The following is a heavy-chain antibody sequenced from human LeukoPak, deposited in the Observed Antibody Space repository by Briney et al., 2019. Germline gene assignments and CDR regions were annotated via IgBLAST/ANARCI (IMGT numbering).Heavy chain of an antibody. CDR1: GITFSNYA. CDR2: IIHYDGKI. Sequence: GGSLRLSCVASGITFSNYAVSWVRQAPGKGLEWVSIIHYDGKIRYAGSVGGRFTIYRDDSENTLFLQMNSLRVDDTAVYFCASGDGYLQPYWGQGTLVTVSS. V-gene: IGHV3-23*01. D-gene: IGHD2-21*01. CDR3: ASGDGYLQPY. J-gene: IGHJ4*02.